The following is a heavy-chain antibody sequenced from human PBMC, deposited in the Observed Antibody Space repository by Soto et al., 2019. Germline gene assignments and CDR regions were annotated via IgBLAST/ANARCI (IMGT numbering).Heavy chain of an antibody. Sequence: SVKVSCKASGGTFSSYAISWVRQAPGQGLEWMGGIIPIFGTANYAQKFQGRVTITADESTSTAYMELSSLRSEDTAVYYCASKRSTTVTTMANYYYYGMDVWGQGTTVTVSS. V-gene: IGHV1-69*13. J-gene: IGHJ6*02. CDR1: GGTFSSYA. CDR3: ASKRSTTVTTMANYYYYGMDV. D-gene: IGHD4-4*01. CDR2: IIPIFGTA.